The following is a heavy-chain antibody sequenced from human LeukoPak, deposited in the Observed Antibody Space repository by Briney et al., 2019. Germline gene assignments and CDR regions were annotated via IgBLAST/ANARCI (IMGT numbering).Heavy chain of an antibody. D-gene: IGHD2-2*01. J-gene: IGHJ3*02. CDR1: GGSISSGSYY. CDR3: AREDIVVLRGAFDI. CDR2: IYTSGST. Sequence: PSETLSLTCTVSGGSISSGSYYWSWIRQPAGKGLEWIGRIYTSGSTNYNPSLKSRVTISVDTSKNQFSLKLSSVTAADTAVYYCAREDIVVLRGAFDIWGQGTMVTVSS. V-gene: IGHV4-61*02.